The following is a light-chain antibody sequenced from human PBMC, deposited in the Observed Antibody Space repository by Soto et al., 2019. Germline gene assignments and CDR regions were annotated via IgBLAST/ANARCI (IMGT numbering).Light chain of an antibody. J-gene: IGLJ3*02. CDR3: SSYSSSNIWV. V-gene: IGLV2-14*01. Sequence: QSVLTQPASVSGSPGQSITISCTGTSSDVGAYNYVSWYQQYPGKAPKVMISVVSNRPSGVSNRFSASKSGNTASLTISGLQAEDEADYYCSSYSSSNIWVFGGGTKLTVL. CDR1: SSDVGAYNY. CDR2: VVS.